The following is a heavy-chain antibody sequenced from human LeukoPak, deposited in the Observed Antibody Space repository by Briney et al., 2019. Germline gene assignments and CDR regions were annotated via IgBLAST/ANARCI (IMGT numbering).Heavy chain of an antibody. V-gene: IGHV1-8*01. J-gene: IGHJ5*02. CDR3: VRAAQDARDTLTGIQTGNWFKP. D-gene: IGHD3-9*01. Sequence: ASVKVSCKASGYTFTNDDINWVRQATGPGPEWMGCMNPNTGNTGYAQKFQGRVNLTKNTSINTAYMELTSLRSEDTAIYYCVRAAQDARDTLTGIQTGNWFKPWGQGTLVTVSS. CDR2: MNPNTGNT. CDR1: GYTFTNDD.